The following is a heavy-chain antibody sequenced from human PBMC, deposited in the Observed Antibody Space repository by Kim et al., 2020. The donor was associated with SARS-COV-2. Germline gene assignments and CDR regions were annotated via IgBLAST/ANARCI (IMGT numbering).Heavy chain of an antibody. CDR2: GSNK. Sequence: GSNKYYADSVKGRFTISRDNSKNTLYLQMNSLRAEDTAVYYCAYSQALDYWGQGTLVTVSS. CDR3: AYSQALDY. V-gene: IGHV3-30*02. D-gene: IGHD2-15*01. J-gene: IGHJ4*02.